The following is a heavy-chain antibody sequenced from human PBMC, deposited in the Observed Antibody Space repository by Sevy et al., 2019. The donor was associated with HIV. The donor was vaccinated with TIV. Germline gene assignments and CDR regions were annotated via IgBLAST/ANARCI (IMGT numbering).Heavy chain of an antibody. CDR3: STDDLISY. CDR1: GFDFPNAW. D-gene: IGHD3-3*02. J-gene: IGHJ4*02. Sequence: GGSLRLSCTDSGFDFPNAWMNWIRQVPGKGLEWVGHIKSITDGGAADYAAPVKGRFTISRHDSKNTLYLQMNSLKAEDTAVYYCSTDDLISYWGRGTLVTVSS. CDR2: IKSITDGGAA. V-gene: IGHV3-15*07.